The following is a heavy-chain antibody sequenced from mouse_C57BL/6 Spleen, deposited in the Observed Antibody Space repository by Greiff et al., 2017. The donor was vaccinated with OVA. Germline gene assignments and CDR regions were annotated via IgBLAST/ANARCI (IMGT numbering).Heavy chain of an antibody. V-gene: IGHV1-15*01. CDR1: GYTFTDYE. CDR2: IDPETGGT. Sequence: VKLQESGAELVRPGASVTLSCKASGYTFTDYEMHWVKQTPVHGLAWIGAIDPETGGTAYNQKFKGKAILTADKSSSTAYMELRSLTSEDSAVYYCTRSYYGSRLYAMDYWGQGTSVTVSS. CDR3: TRSYYGSRLYAMDY. J-gene: IGHJ4*01. D-gene: IGHD1-1*01.